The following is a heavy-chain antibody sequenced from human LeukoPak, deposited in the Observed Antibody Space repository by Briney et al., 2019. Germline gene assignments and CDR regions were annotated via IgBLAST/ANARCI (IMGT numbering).Heavy chain of an antibody. CDR1: GYTFTSYD. Sequence: ASVKLSCKASGYTFTSYDINWVRQATGQGLEWMGWMNPNSGNTGYAQKFQGRVTMTMNTSKSTAYMELSSLRSEDTAVYYCASIGVVPAAISPPSAYYYYYGMDVWGQGTTVTVSS. CDR3: ASIGVVPAAISPPSAYYYYYGMDV. V-gene: IGHV1-8*01. CDR2: MNPNSGNT. D-gene: IGHD2-2*01. J-gene: IGHJ6*02.